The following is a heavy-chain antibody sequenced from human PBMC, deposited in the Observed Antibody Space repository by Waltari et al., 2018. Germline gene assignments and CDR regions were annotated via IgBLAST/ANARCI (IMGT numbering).Heavy chain of an antibody. Sequence: QVQLQESGPGLVKPSETLSLTCTVSGGSISSYYWSWIRQPPGKGLEWIGYIYYSGSTNYNPSLKSRVTISVDTSKNRFSLKLSSVTAADTAVYYCAREGFMVRGVISGYMDVWGKGTTVTVSS. CDR3: AREGFMVRGVISGYMDV. J-gene: IGHJ6*03. V-gene: IGHV4-59*01. CDR2: IYYSGST. D-gene: IGHD3-10*01. CDR1: GGSISSYY.